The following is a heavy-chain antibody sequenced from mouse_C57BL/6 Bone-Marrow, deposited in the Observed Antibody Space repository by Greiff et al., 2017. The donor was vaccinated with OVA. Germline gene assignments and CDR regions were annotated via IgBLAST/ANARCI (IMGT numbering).Heavy chain of an antibody. D-gene: IGHD1-1*02. J-gene: IGHJ2*01. CDR3: ARDRGYGPYFDY. CDR1: GFTFSSYA. Sequence: DVKLVESGGGLVKPGGSLKLSCAASGFTFSSYAMSWVRQTPEKRLEWVATISDGGSYTYYPDNVKGRFTISRDNAKNNLYLQMSHLKSEDTAMYYCARDRGYGPYFDYWGQGTTLTVSS. V-gene: IGHV5-4*01. CDR2: ISDGGSYT.